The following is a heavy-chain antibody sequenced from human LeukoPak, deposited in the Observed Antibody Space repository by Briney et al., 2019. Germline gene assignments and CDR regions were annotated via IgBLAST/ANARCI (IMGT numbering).Heavy chain of an antibody. Sequence: QPGGSLRLSCAASGFTFSSYAMSWVRQAPGKGLEWVSAISGSGGSTYYADSVKGRFTISRDNSKNTLYLQMNSLRAEDTAVYYCAKGQDGTCYYDSSGYYGFDYWGQGTLVTVSS. V-gene: IGHV3-23*01. CDR3: AKGQDGTCYYDSSGYYGFDY. D-gene: IGHD3-22*01. J-gene: IGHJ4*02. CDR1: GFTFSSYA. CDR2: ISGSGGST.